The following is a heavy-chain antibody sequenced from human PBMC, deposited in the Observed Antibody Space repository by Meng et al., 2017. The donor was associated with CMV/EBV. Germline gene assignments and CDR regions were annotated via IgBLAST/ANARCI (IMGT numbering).Heavy chain of an antibody. D-gene: IGHD3-9*01. V-gene: IGHV5-51*01. CDR3: ARAAYYYILTGYYSHEYYGMDV. J-gene: IGHJ6*02. CDR2: INPGDSDT. Sequence: KVSCKGSGYSFPTYWIAWVRHMPGKGLEWMGIINPGDSDTKYSPSFEGQVTISADKSIGAAYLQWTSLKAPDTAIYYCARAAYYYILTGYYSHEYYGMDVWGQGTTVTVSS. CDR1: GYSFPTYW.